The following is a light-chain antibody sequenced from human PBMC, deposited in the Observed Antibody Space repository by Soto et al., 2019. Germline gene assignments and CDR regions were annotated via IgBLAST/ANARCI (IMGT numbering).Light chain of an antibody. CDR3: QQYNRYSEA. J-gene: IGKJ1*01. V-gene: IGKV1-9*01. CDR2: GPS. Sequence: IQLTQSPSSRSASVVDSVTITCRASQGITSYLAWYQQKPGKAPNLLIYGPSTLQSGVPSRFSGSGSGTEFTLTISSLQPDDFATSYCQQYNRYSEAFGQGTKVDI. CDR1: QGITSY.